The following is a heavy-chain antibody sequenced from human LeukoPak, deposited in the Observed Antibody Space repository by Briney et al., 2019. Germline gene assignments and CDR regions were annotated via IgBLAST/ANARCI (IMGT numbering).Heavy chain of an antibody. D-gene: IGHD2-2*01. Sequence: GGSLRLSCAASGFTFSSYTMIWVRQTPGTGLEWVSAISGSGGSTYYADSVKGRFTISRDNSKNTLYLQMNSLRAEDTAVYYCAKDGLNIVVVPAADFDYWGQGTLVTVSS. CDR3: AKDGLNIVVVPAADFDY. J-gene: IGHJ4*02. CDR1: GFTFSSYT. V-gene: IGHV3-23*01. CDR2: ISGSGGST.